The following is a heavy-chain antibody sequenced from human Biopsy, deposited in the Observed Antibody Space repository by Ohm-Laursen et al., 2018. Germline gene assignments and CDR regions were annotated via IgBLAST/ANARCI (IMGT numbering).Heavy chain of an antibody. CDR1: AGSFTGHY. CDR3: ARGSNDFGGLYFPR. D-gene: IGHD4-23*01. V-gene: IGHV4-59*11. Sequence: TLSLTCTVSAGSFTGHYWSWIRQPPGQGLEWIGHISYTGYTSYNASLRSRVTISVDTSRNHFPLRLSSLTAADTAVYYCARGSNDFGGLYFPRWGQGTLLTVSS. J-gene: IGHJ4*02. CDR2: ISYTGYT.